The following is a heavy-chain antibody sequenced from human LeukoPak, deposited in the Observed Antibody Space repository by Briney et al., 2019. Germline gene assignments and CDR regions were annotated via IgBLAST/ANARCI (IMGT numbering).Heavy chain of an antibody. D-gene: IGHD3-22*01. CDR3: ARVFRPTNKKTPGLIVVVTGYNWFDP. Sequence: SETLSLTCAVYGGSFSGYYWSWIRQPPGKGLEWIGEINHSGSTNYNPSLKSRVTISVDTSKNQFSLKLSSVTAADTAVYYCARVFRPTNKKTPGLIVVVTGYNWFDPWGQGTLVTVSS. V-gene: IGHV4-34*01. J-gene: IGHJ5*02. CDR2: INHSGST. CDR1: GGSFSGYY.